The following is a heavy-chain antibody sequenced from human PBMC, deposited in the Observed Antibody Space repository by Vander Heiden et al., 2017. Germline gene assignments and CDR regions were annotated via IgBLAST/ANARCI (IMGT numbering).Heavy chain of an antibody. CDR3: ARGGYSSGWSVWFDP. V-gene: IGHV4-59*01. D-gene: IGHD6-19*01. Sequence: QVQLQESGPGLVKPSETLSLTCTVSGGSISSYYWSWIRQPPGKGLEWIGYIYYSGSTNYNPSLKSRVTISVDTSKNQFSLKLSSVTAADTAVYYCARGGYSSGWSVWFDPWGQGTLVTVSS. CDR1: GGSISSYY. J-gene: IGHJ5*02. CDR2: IYYSGST.